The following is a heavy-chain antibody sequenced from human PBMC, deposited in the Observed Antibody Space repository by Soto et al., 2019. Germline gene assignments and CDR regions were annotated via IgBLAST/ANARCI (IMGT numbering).Heavy chain of an antibody. CDR1: GYTFTHYY. CDR3: ATSVNSAMAFDY. CDR2: INPNGGST. J-gene: IGHJ4*02. V-gene: IGHV1-46*01. D-gene: IGHD5-18*01. Sequence: QVQLVQSGAEVKKPGASVKVACKASGYTFTHYYMHWVRQAPGQALEWMGIINPNGGSTTYAQRFRAGFTMTRDTSTSTVYMELSSLRSEDSVVYYCATSVNSAMAFDYWGQGTLVTVSS.